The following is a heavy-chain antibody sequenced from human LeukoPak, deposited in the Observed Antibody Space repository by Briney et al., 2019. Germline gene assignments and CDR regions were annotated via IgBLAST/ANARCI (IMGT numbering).Heavy chain of an antibody. CDR1: GYTFTSYY. Sequence: ASVKVSCKASGYTFTSYYMHWVRQAPGQGLEWMGIINPSGGSTSYAQKFQGRVTMTRDTSTSTVYMELSSLRSEDTAVYYCARGKVLRYFDWLPNYNWFDPWGQGTLVTVSS. CDR3: ARGKVLRYFDWLPNYNWFDP. CDR2: INPSGGST. J-gene: IGHJ5*02. V-gene: IGHV1-46*01. D-gene: IGHD3-9*01.